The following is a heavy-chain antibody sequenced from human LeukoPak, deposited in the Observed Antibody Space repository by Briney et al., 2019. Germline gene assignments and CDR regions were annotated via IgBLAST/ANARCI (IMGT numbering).Heavy chain of an antibody. Sequence: SETLSLTCTVSGGSISSYYWSWIRQPPGKGLEWIGYIYYTGSTNYNPSLTSRVTMSVDTSKNQVSLTLSSVTAADTAVYYCARSSAVAVDYWGQGTLVTVSS. CDR3: ARSSAVAVDY. D-gene: IGHD6-19*01. V-gene: IGHV4-59*01. CDR2: IYYTGST. CDR1: GGSISSYY. J-gene: IGHJ4*02.